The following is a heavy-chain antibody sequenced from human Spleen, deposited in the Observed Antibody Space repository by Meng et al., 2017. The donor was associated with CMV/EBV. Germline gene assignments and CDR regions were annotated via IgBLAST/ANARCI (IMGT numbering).Heavy chain of an antibody. J-gene: IGHJ6*02. Sequence: GGSLRLSCAASGFTFINYGMHWVRQAPGKGLEWVAFVRYDGTNEKYADSVKGRFTISRDNSKNTLHLQMNSLRTEDTALYYCAKDSNDDFWSGAYYHNMDVWGQGTTVTVSS. D-gene: IGHD3-3*01. CDR3: AKDSNDDFWSGAYYHNMDV. CDR1: GFTFINYG. V-gene: IGHV3-30*02. CDR2: VRYDGTNE.